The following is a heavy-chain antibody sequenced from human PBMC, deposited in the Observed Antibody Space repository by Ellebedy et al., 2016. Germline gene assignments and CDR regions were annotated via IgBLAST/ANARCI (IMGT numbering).Heavy chain of an antibody. CDR2: IYAPGST. V-gene: IGHV4-4*07. Sequence: SETLSLXCTVSGGSITSYYWSWIRQPAGKGLEWIGRIYAPGSTNYNPSLKSRVTMSVDKSMKQFSLKLSSVTAADTAVYYCAREGDDFGDYLPFDIWGQGTMVTVSS. J-gene: IGHJ3*02. D-gene: IGHD4-17*01. CDR3: AREGDDFGDYLPFDI. CDR1: GGSITSYY.